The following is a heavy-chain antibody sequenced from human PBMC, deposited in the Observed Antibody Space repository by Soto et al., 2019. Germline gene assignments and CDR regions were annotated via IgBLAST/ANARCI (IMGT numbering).Heavy chain of an antibody. CDR2: INNDGSNI. D-gene: IGHD3-10*01. Sequence: EVQLVESGGGLVQPGGSLRLSCAASGFTFSSYWMHWVRQAPGKGLVWVSRINNDGSNIDYADAVKGRFTISRDNAKNSLYLQMNSLRAEDTAVYYCAKKGNSNSWFGGDSWGQGTLVTVSS. V-gene: IGHV3-74*01. CDR1: GFTFSSYW. J-gene: IGHJ4*02. CDR3: AKKGNSNSWFGGDS.